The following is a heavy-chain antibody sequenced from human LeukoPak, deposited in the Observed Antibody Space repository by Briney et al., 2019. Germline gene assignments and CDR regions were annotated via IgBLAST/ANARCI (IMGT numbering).Heavy chain of an antibody. J-gene: IGHJ6*02. CDR2: LSDDGNKE. CDR1: GFTFGDYA. D-gene: IGHD1-1*01. CDR3: AKEETTFDYYYLDV. V-gene: IGHV3-30-3*02. Sequence: PGGSLRLSCTASGFTFGDYAMSWVRQAPGKGLEWVAVLSDDGNKEYYADSVKGRFTISRDNSKDTLYLQMNSLRPEDTAVYYCAKEETTFDYYYLDVWGQGTTVTVSS.